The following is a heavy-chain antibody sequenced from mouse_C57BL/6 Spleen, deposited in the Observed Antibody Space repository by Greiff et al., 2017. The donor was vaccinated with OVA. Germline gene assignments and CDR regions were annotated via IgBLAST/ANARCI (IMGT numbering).Heavy chain of an antibody. J-gene: IGHJ1*03. CDR3: ARSGDYDYDRHFDV. CDR2: IYPGSGNT. CDR1: GYTFTDYY. V-gene: IGHV1-76*01. Sequence: QVQLKQSGAELVRPGASVKLSCKASGYTFTDYYINWVKQRPGQGLEWIARIYPGSGNTYYNEKFKGKATLTAEKSSSTAYMQLSSLTSEDSAVYFCARSGDYDYDRHFDVWGTGTTVTVSS. D-gene: IGHD2-4*01.